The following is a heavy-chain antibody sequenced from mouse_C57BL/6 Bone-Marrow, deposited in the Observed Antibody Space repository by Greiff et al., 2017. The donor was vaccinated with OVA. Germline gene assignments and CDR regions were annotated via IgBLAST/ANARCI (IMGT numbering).Heavy chain of an antibody. CDR1: GYTFTSYW. V-gene: IGHV1-66*01. D-gene: IGHD1-1*01. J-gene: IGHJ4*01. Sequence: VQLQQPGAELVKPGASVKLSCKASGYTFTSYWMHWVKQRPGQGLEWIGWIYPGSGNTKYNEKFKGKATLTADTSSSTAYMQLSSLTSEDSAVYYCAGYYYGSSYAMDYWGQGTSVTVSS. CDR2: IYPGSGNT. CDR3: AGYYYGSSYAMDY.